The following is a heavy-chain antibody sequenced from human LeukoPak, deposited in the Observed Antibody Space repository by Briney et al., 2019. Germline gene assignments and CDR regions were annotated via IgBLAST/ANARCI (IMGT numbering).Heavy chain of an antibody. Sequence: GASVKVSCKASGYTFTSYYMRWVRQAPGQGLEWMGIINPSGGSTSYAQKFQGRVTMTRDTSTSTVYMELSSLRSEDTAVYYCARPGGAFGVVMEGVRYWGQGTLVTVSS. J-gene: IGHJ4*02. CDR1: GYTFTSYY. D-gene: IGHD3-3*01. V-gene: IGHV1-46*01. CDR2: INPSGGST. CDR3: ARPGGAFGVVMEGVRY.